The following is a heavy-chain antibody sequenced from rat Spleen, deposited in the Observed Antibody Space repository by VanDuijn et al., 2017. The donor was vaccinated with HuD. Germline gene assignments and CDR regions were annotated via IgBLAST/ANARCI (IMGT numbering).Heavy chain of an antibody. CDR2: ISYSGST. J-gene: IGHJ3*01. D-gene: IGHD1-3*01. Sequence: EVQLQESGPGLVKPSQSLSLTCSVTGYSITNNYWGWIRKFPGNKMEWMGYISYSGSTSYNPSLKSRISITRDTSKNQFFLQLNSVTTEDTATYYCARYSWGFDYWGQGTLVTVSS. V-gene: IGHV3-1*01. CDR1: GYSITNNY. CDR3: ARYSWGFDY.